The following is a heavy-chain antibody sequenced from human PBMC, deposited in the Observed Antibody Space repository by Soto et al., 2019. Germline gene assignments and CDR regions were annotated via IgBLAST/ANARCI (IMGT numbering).Heavy chain of an antibody. CDR1: GGSISSYY. D-gene: IGHD2-21*01. CDR3: ARVKMIDRTVPPWFDP. J-gene: IGHJ5*02. V-gene: IGHV4-59*01. CDR2: IYYSGST. Sequence: SETLSLTCTVSGGSISSYYWSWIRQPPGKGLEWIGYIYYSGSTNYNPSLKSRVTISVDTSKNQFSLKLSSVTAADTAVYYCARVKMIDRTVPPWFDPWGQGTLVTVSS.